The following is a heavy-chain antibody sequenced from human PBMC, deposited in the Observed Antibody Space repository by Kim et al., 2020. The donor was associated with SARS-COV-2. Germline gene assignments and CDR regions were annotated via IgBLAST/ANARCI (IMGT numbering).Heavy chain of an antibody. V-gene: IGHV5-10-1*01. CDR1: GYSFTSYW. CDR3: ALHTGAAPPFGY. Sequence: GESLKISCKGSGYSFTSYWISWVRQMPGKGLEWMGRIDPSDSYTNYSPSFQGHVTIPADKSISTAYLQWSSLKASDTAMYYCALHTGAAPPFGYWGQGTLVTVSS. CDR2: IDPSDSYT. D-gene: IGHD6-13*01. J-gene: IGHJ4*02.